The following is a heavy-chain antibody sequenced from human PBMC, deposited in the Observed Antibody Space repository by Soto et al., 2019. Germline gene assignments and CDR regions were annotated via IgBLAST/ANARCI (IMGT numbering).Heavy chain of an antibody. J-gene: IGHJ4*02. Sequence: SSETLSLTCTVSGGSISSGGYYWSWIRQHPGKGLEWIGYIYYSGSTYYNPSLKSRVTISVDTSKNQFSLKLSSVTAADTAVYYCARDPIAVAGTGNFDYWGQGTLVTVSS. D-gene: IGHD6-19*01. CDR2: IYYSGST. V-gene: IGHV4-31*03. CDR3: ARDPIAVAGTGNFDY. CDR1: GGSISSGGYY.